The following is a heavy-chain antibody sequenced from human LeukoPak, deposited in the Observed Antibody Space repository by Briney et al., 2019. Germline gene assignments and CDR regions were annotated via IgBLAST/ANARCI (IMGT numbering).Heavy chain of an antibody. Sequence: GASVKVSCKASGYIFTSYGISWVRQAPGQGLEWMGWISAYNGNTNYAQKLQGRVTMTTDTSTSTAYMELRSLRSDDTAVYYCARSYDFWSGYDCDAFDIWGQGTMVTVSS. V-gene: IGHV1-18*01. CDR3: ARSYDFWSGYDCDAFDI. CDR2: ISAYNGNT. CDR1: GYIFTSYG. J-gene: IGHJ3*02. D-gene: IGHD3-3*01.